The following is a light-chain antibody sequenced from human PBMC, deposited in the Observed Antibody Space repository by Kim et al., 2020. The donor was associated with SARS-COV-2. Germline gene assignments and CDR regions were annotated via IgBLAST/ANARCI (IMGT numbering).Light chain of an antibody. CDR2: DVT. J-gene: IGLJ2*01. CDR1: SDAIRNYDA. Sequence: GQSVTLACTWTSDAIRNYDAVSWYPQHPRRAPQLILYDVTPRPSGVSNRVSGSKAVDPASLTISALQAEDDADYYCTSYTLASPVVFGGGTQLTVL. V-gene: IGLV2-14*03. CDR3: TSYTLASPVV.